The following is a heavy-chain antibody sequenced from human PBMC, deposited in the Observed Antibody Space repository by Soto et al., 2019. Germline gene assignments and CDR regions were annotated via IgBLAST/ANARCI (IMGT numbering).Heavy chain of an antibody. J-gene: IGHJ4*02. CDR2: IIPIFGTA. CDR1: GGTFSSYA. V-gene: IGHV1-69*13. CDR3: ASPGRFSSGGYVLDY. D-gene: IGHD6-13*01. Sequence: ASVKVSCKASGGTFSSYAISWVRQAPGQGLEWMGGIIPIFGTANYAQKFQGRVTITADESTSTAYMELSSLRSEDTAVYYCASPGRFSSGGYVLDYGGQGTLATASS.